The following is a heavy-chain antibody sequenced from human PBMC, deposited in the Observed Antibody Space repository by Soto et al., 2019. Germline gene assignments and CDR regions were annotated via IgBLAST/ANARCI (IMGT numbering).Heavy chain of an antibody. Sequence: QTGGSLRLSCAAFGFTFSSYTMHWVRQAPGKGLEWVAVISYDGSNKYYADSVKGRFSISRDNSKNTLYVQMNSLRAEDTAVYYCAREVGATPDWFDPWGQGTLVTVSS. V-gene: IGHV3-30-3*01. CDR1: GFTFSSYT. J-gene: IGHJ5*02. D-gene: IGHD1-26*01. CDR2: ISYDGSNK. CDR3: AREVGATPDWFDP.